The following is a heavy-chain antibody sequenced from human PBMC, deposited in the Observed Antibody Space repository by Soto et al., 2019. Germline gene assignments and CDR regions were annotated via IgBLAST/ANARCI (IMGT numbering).Heavy chain of an antibody. V-gene: IGHV1-69*12. CDR1: GGTFSSYA. CDR2: IIPIFGTA. J-gene: IGHJ6*02. CDR3: ASFSQYSYGSPKRPYYYYGMDV. D-gene: IGHD5-18*01. Sequence: QVQLVQSGAEVKKPGSSVKVSCKASGGTFSSYAISWVRQAPGQGLEWMGGIIPIFGTANYAQKFQGRVTITADESTSXXYXEXXSLRSEDTAVYYCASFSQYSYGSPKRPYYYYGMDVWGQGTTVTVSS.